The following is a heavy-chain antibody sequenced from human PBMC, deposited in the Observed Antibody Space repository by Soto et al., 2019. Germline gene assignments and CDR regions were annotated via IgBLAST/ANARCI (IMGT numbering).Heavy chain of an antibody. CDR3: SRHPDFCDYRGAFDI. CDR1: GYSFTSYW. Sequence: GVSMKLSCTGAGYSFTSYWIGCVRQMPEKGLEWMGIIYPGDSDTRYSASFQGQVTISADKSINAAYLQWSSLMASYTVLYHCSRHPDFCDYRGAFDIWGQVTIVTISS. V-gene: IGHV5-51*01. CDR2: IYPGDSDT. D-gene: IGHD4-17*01. J-gene: IGHJ3*02.